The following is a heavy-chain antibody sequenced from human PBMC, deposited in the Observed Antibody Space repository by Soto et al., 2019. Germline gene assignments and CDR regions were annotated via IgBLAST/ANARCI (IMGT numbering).Heavy chain of an antibody. CDR1: GYTFTSYA. D-gene: IGHD3-10*01. CDR3: ARTHYYGSGSYYKANIITYYYMDV. Sequence: ASVKVSCKASGYTFTSYAVHWVRQAPGQRLEWMGWINAGNGNTKYSQKFQGRATITRDTSASTAYMELSSLRSEDTAVYYCARTHYYGSGSYYKANIITYYYMDVWGKGTSVTVSS. J-gene: IGHJ6*03. CDR2: INAGNGNT. V-gene: IGHV1-3*01.